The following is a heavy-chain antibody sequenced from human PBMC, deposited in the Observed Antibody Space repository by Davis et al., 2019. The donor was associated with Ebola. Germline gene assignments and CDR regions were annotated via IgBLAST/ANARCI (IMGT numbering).Heavy chain of an antibody. V-gene: IGHV3-13*01. CDR1: GFTFSIFD. J-gene: IGHJ3*01. D-gene: IGHD4/OR15-4a*01. CDR2: IGTAGDT. Sequence: GESLKISCAASGFTFSIFDMHWVRQGTGKGLEWVSSIGTAGDTYYPDSVQGRFTISREDAKNSLYLQMNSLRAGDTAVYYCARARVLGANDAFDVWGQGTMVTVSS. CDR3: ARARVLGANDAFDV.